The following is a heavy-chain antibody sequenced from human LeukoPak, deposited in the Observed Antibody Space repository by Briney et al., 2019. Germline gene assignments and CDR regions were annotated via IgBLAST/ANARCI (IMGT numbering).Heavy chain of an antibody. CDR1: GGSISSYY. CDR2: IYYSGST. D-gene: IGHD3-10*01. Sequence: SETLSLTCTVSGGSISSYYWSWIRQPPGKGLEWIGYIYYSGSTNYNPSLKSRVTISVDTSKNQFSLKLSSVTAADTAVYYCARGRGYFDYWGQGTPVTVSS. V-gene: IGHV4-59*01. J-gene: IGHJ4*02. CDR3: ARGRGYFDY.